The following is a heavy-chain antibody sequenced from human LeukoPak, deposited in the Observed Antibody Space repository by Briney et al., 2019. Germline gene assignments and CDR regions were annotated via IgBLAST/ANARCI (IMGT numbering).Heavy chain of an antibody. CDR2: ISWNSGSI. D-gene: IGHD2-15*01. V-gene: IGHV3-9*01. CDR1: GFTFDDYA. J-gene: IGHJ6*02. Sequence: GGSLRLSCAASGFTFDDYAMHWVRQAPGKGLEWVSGISWNSGSIGYADSVKGRFTISRDNAKNSLYLQMNSLRAEDTALYYCAKDRPYCSGGSCYSGYYGMDVWGQGTTVTVSS. CDR3: AKDRPYCSGGSCYSGYYGMDV.